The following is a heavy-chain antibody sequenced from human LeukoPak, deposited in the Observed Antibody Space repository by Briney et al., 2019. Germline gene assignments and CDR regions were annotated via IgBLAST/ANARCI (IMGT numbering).Heavy chain of an antibody. CDR3: TKDGPFLRPDQ. CDR2: ITGSGDTA. CDR1: AFTFSSYS. Sequence: PGGSLRLSCAASAFTFSSYSMNWVRQAPGKGLEWVSGITGSGDTAYYADSVKGRFTISRDNSDNMLYLQMDSLRDEDTAVFYCTKDGPFLRPDQWGQGTLVTVSS. V-gene: IGHV3-23*01. J-gene: IGHJ4*02.